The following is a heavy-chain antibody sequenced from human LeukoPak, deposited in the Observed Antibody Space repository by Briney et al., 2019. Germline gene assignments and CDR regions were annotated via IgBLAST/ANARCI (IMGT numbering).Heavy chain of an antibody. CDR1: GGSISSSSYY. V-gene: IGHV4-39*07. CDR3: ARSPPLYGSGSYPLDY. D-gene: IGHD3-10*01. Sequence: RSSETLSLTCTVSGGSISSSSYYWGWIRQPPGKGLEWIGSIYYSGSTYYYPSLKSRVTISIDTSKNRFSLKLSSVTAADTAVYYCARSPPLYGSGSYPLDYWGQGTLVTVSS. J-gene: IGHJ4*02. CDR2: IYYSGST.